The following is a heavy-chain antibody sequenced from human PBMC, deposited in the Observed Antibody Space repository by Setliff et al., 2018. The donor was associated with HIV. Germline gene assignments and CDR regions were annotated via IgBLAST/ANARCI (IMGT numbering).Heavy chain of an antibody. CDR3: ARASLGLYSGSYP. CDR1: GGSINRSNYY. D-gene: IGHD1-26*01. V-gene: IGHV4-61*05. J-gene: IGHJ5*02. CDR2: IFSSGST. Sequence: SETLSLTCTVPGGSINRSNYYWGWIRQSPGRGLEWIGFIFSSGSTKYNPSLQSRVTMSIDTSKNQFSLKLTSVTAADTAVYYCARASLGLYSGSYPWGQGILVTVSS.